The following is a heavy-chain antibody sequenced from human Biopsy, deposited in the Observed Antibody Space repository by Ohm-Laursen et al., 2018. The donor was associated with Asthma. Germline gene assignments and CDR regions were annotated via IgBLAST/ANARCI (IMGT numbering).Heavy chain of an antibody. Sequence: SLRLSCSASGFTFSSYGMHWVRQAPGKGLEWVAVISYDGSNKYCADSVKGRFTISRDNSKNTLYLQMNSLRAEDTAVYYCAKDTEGRYDFWSGLSYNYYGMDVWGQGTTVTVSS. D-gene: IGHD3-3*01. J-gene: IGHJ6*02. CDR1: GFTFSSYG. CDR3: AKDTEGRYDFWSGLSYNYYGMDV. V-gene: IGHV3-30*18. CDR2: ISYDGSNK.